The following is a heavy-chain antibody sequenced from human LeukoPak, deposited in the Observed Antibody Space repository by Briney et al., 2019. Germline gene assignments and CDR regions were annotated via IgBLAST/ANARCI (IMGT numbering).Heavy chain of an antibody. V-gene: IGHV4-61*02. CDR1: AGSISSGSYY. Sequence: SQTLSLTCTVSAGSISSGSYYWSWIRQPAGKGLEWIGRIYTSGSTNYNPSLKSRVTISVDTSKNQFSLKLSSVTAADTAVYYCARLGGGPAAISYYYYYMDVWGKGTTVTVSS. CDR2: IYTSGST. D-gene: IGHD2-2*02. CDR3: ARLGGGPAAISYYYYYMDV. J-gene: IGHJ6*03.